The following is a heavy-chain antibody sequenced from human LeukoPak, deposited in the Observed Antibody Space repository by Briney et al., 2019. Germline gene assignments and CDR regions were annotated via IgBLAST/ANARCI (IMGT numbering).Heavy chain of an antibody. CDR3: ARTDYYGSGSYRP. D-gene: IGHD3-10*01. CDR2: INHSGST. V-gene: IGHV4-34*01. Sequence: SETLSLTCAVYGGSFSGYYWSWIRQPPGKGLEWIGEINHSGSTNYNPSLKSRVTISVDTSKNQSSLKLSSVTAADTAVYYCARTDYYGSGSYRPWGQGTLVTVSS. CDR1: GGSFSGYY. J-gene: IGHJ5*02.